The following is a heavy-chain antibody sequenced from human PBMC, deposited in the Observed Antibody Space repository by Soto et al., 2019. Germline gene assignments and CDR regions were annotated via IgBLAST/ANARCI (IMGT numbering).Heavy chain of an antibody. J-gene: IGHJ6*02. CDR3: ARDRGITIFFSGMDV. V-gene: IGHV1-2*04. Sequence: ASVKVSCKASGYTFTGYYMHWVRQAPGQGLECMGWINPNSGGTNYAQKFQGWVTMTRDTSISTAYMELSRLRSDDTAVYYCARDRGITIFFSGMDVWGQGTTVTVSS. CDR2: INPNSGGT. D-gene: IGHD3-3*01. CDR1: GYTFTGYY.